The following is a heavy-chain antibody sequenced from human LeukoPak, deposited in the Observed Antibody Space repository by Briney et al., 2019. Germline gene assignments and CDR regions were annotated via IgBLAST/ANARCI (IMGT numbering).Heavy chain of an antibody. Sequence: GGSLRLSCAASGFMFSSYWMTWVRQAPGKGLEWVANIKQAGSENSYVDSVKGRFTISRDNAKNSLYLQMNSLRAEDTAVYYCARAPDSLPNRWGQGTMVTVSS. CDR1: GFMFSSYW. CDR2: IKQAGSEN. CDR3: ARAPDSLPNR. D-gene: IGHD1-14*01. V-gene: IGHV3-7*01. J-gene: IGHJ3*01.